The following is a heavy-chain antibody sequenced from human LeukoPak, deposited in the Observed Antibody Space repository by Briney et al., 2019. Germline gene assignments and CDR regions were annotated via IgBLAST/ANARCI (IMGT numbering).Heavy chain of an antibody. CDR1: GFTFSSYA. CDR2: ISYDGSNK. J-gene: IGHJ6*03. D-gene: IGHD1-26*01. CDR3: ARDGMDYYMDV. V-gene: IGHV3-30*04. Sequence: GGSLRLSCAASGFTFSSYAMHWVRQAPGKGLEWVAVISYDGSNKYYADSVKGRFTISRDNSKNTLYLQMNSLRAEDTAVYYCARDGMDYYMDVWGKGTTVTVSS.